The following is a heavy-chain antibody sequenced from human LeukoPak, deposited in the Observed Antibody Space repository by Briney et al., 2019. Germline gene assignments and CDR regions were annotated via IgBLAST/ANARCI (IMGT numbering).Heavy chain of an antibody. D-gene: IGHD3-10*01. V-gene: IGHV3-7*05. J-gene: IGHJ4*02. CDR2: INQDGSEK. CDR1: RFTFSDYW. Sequence: PGGSLRLSCAASRFTFSDYWMSWVRQAPGKGLEWVANINQDGSEKYYVDSVKGRFSISRDNAKNSLYLQMNSLRAEDTAVYCCARSHRSFASGSGDFWGQGTLVTVSS. CDR3: ARSHRSFASGSGDF.